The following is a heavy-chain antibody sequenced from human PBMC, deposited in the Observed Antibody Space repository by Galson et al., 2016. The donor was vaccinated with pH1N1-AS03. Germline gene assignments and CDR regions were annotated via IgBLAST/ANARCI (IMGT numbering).Heavy chain of an antibody. CDR2: INGVGSSI. Sequence: SLRLSCAASGISLSSSWMHWVRQAPGRGLVWVSGINGVGSSIKYADAVKGRFTISRDNAKNMLYLQMNSLRAEDAAVYYCARGYDDSGPDDHRLFDSWGQGTQVTVSS. J-gene: IGHJ5*01. D-gene: IGHD3-22*01. CDR3: ARGYDDSGPDDHRLFDS. CDR1: GISLSSSW. V-gene: IGHV3-74*01.